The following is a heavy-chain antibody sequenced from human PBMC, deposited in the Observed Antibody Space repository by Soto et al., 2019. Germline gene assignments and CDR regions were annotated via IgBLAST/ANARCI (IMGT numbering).Heavy chain of an antibody. CDR1: GFTFSSYW. D-gene: IGHD3-3*01. V-gene: IGHV3-74*01. Sequence: GGSLRLSCAASGFTFSSYWMHWVRQAPGKGLVWVSRINSDGSSTSYADSVKGRFTISRDNAKNTLYLQMNSLRAEDTAVYYCARDGPALGRFVEWLPSSYHYGMDVWGQGTTGTVSS. J-gene: IGHJ6*02. CDR2: INSDGSST. CDR3: ARDGPALGRFVEWLPSSYHYGMDV.